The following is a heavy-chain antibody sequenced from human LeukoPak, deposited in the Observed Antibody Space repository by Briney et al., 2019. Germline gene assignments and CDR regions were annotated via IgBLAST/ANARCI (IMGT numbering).Heavy chain of an antibody. Sequence: PGGSLRLSCAASGITFNSYAMTSGRHAPRGGLEWGSAISGSGGKTIYAPSVKGRFTISRDNSKNSLYLKLNTLRAADTAVYYCASTLVGVTSGPEAYFDHWGQGTLVTVSS. D-gene: IGHD1-26*01. V-gene: IGHV3-23*01. CDR1: GITFNSYA. CDR2: ISGSGGKT. J-gene: IGHJ4*02. CDR3: ASTLVGVTSGPEAYFDH.